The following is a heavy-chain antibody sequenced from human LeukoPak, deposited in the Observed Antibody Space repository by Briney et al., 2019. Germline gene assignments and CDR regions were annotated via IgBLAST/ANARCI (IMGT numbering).Heavy chain of an antibody. CDR1: GGTFSNLA. CDR2: IIPIFGSP. J-gene: IGHJ3*02. D-gene: IGHD6-13*01. CDR3: ARGETLAAAGIFLIDAFDI. Sequence: GASVKVSCKASGGTFSNLAINWVRQAPGQGLEWMGRIIPIFGSPNYAKKFQGRVTMTRNTSISTAYMELSSLRSEDTTVYYCARGETLAAAGIFLIDAFDIWGQGTMVTVSS. V-gene: IGHV1-69*05.